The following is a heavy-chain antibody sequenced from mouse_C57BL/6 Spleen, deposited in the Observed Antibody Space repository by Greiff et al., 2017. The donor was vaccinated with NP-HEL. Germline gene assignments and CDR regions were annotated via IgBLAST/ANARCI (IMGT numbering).Heavy chain of an antibody. V-gene: IGHV1-52*01. CDR3: ARSRGFLYFDV. Sequence: QVQLQQPGAELVRPGSSVKLSCKASGYTFTSYWMHWVKQRPIQGLEWIGNIDPSDSETHYNQKFKDKATLTVDKSSSTAYMQLSSLTSEDSAVYYCARSRGFLYFDVWGTGTTVTVSS. J-gene: IGHJ1*03. CDR1: GYTFTSYW. CDR2: IDPSDSET.